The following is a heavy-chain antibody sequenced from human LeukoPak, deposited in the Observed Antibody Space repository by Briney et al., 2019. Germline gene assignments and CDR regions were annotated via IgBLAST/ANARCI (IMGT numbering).Heavy chain of an antibody. CDR3: ARTPPGIAAAGIVD. CDR1: GGSISSGDYY. D-gene: IGHD6-13*01. V-gene: IGHV4-30-4*01. Sequence: SETLSLTCAVSGGSISSGDYYWSWIRQPPGKGLEWIGYIYYSGSTYYNPSLKSRVTISVDTSKNQFSLKLSSVTAADTAVYYCARTPPGIAAAGIVDWGQGTLVTVSS. CDR2: IYYSGST. J-gene: IGHJ4*02.